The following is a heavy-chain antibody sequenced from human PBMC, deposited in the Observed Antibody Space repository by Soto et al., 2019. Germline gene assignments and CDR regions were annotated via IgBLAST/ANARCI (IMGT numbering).Heavy chain of an antibody. D-gene: IGHD6-6*01. J-gene: IGHJ6*02. Sequence: EVQLVESGGGLVQPGGSLRLSCAASGFSFSTYSMNWVRQAPGKGLEWVSYISSRSYTIYYIDSVKGRVTISRDNAKSSLYLQMNRPGDEETAVYYCARGGSSSDNGMDVWGQGTTVTVSS. CDR2: ISSRSYTI. CDR3: ARGGSSSDNGMDV. CDR1: GFSFSTYS. V-gene: IGHV3-48*02.